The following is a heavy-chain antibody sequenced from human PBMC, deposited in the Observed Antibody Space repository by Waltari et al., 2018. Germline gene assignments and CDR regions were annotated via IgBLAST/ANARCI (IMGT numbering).Heavy chain of an antibody. J-gene: IGHJ3*02. V-gene: IGHV4-39*02. CDR2: IYPGGDT. D-gene: IGHD2-15*01. Sequence: QLQLQESGPGLVKSSETLSLTCPVSGGSISRRASSCVGLVQPPGKELDWIGSIYPGGDTYYHTSLESRVRLSVDRSSNHFSMRLRSVTAADTAVYYCARRGDWLPLDAFDIWGQGTVVTVSS. CDR1: GGSISRRASS. CDR3: ARRGDWLPLDAFDI.